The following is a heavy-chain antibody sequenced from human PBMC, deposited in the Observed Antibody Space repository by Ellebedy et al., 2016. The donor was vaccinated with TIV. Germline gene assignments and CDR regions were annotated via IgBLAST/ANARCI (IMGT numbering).Heavy chain of an antibody. CDR2: IYYSGST. J-gene: IGHJ2*01. CDR1: GGSIGSSNYY. D-gene: IGHD3-10*01. Sequence: MPSETLSLTCTVSGGSIGSSNYYWAWIRQPPGKGLEWIGSIYYSGSTYYNPSLKSRVTISVHTSKNQFSLKLSSVTAADTAVYYCARDTRITMVRGVINPYWYFDLWGRGTLVTVSS. V-gene: IGHV4-39*07. CDR3: ARDTRITMVRGVINPYWYFDL.